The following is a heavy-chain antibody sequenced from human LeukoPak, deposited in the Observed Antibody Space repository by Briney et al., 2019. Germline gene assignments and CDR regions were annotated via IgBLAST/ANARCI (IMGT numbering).Heavy chain of an antibody. V-gene: IGHV3-7*01. D-gene: IGHD3-10*01. Sequence: GGSLRLSCAASGFTFSPYWMSWVRQAPGKGLEWVATIKEDGSEEYYVDSVEGRFTISRDNAKKSLYLQMGSLRPEDTAVYYCARLAPYYGTGIIWGQGTVVTVSS. CDR3: ARLAPYYGTGII. J-gene: IGHJ3*02. CDR2: IKEDGSEE. CDR1: GFTFSPYW.